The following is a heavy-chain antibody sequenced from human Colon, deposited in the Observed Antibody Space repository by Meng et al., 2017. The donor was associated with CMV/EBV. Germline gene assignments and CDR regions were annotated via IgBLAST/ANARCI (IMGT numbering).Heavy chain of an antibody. Sequence: QVQLVHSGTEVKKHAASVKFSCKSAGYTFTANHLHWVRQAPGQGLEWMGWIYHQDGGTYFAQKFQDRVTLTRDTSITTAYMELSGLTSDDTAIYYCVRESWYFDFWGEGTLVTVSS. CDR1: GYTFTANH. D-gene: IGHD6-13*01. CDR2: IYHQDGGT. J-gene: IGHJ4*02. CDR3: VRESWYFDF. V-gene: IGHV1-2*02.